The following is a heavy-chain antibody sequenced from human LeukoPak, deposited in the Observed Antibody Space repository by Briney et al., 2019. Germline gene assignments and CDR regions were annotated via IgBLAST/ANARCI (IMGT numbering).Heavy chain of an antibody. J-gene: IGHJ4*02. D-gene: IGHD4-17*01. V-gene: IGHV3-23*01. CDR3: ARSPLIRESYGDKIVKFDY. CDR1: GFVFSNYA. CDR2: ISGRADST. Sequence: GGSLRLSCAASGFVFSNYAMSWVRQAPGRGLEWVSTISGRADSTYSADSVRGRYTIHRDSYKNTLSLQMDSLRAEDTAVYYCARSPLIRESYGDKIVKFDYWGQGTLVTVSS.